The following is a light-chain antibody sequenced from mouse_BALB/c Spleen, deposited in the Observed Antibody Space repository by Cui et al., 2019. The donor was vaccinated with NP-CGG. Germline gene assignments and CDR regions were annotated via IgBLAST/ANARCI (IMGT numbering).Light chain of an antibody. CDR1: TGAFTTSNY. J-gene: IGLJ1*01. CDR2: GTN. V-gene: IGLV1*01. CDR3: ALWYSNHWV. Sequence: QPVVTQESALTTPPRETVTLTCRSSTGAFTTSNYANWVQEKPDHLFTGLIGGTNNRAPGIPARFSGSLIGDKAALTITGAQTEDEAIYFCALWYSNHWVFGGGTKLTVL.